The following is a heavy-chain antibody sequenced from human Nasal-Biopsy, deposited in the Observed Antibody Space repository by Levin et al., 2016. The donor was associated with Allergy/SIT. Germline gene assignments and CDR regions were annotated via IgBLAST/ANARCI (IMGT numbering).Heavy chain of an antibody. Sequence: GGSLRLSCAASGSAFSDYGMHWVRQAPGKGLEWVAVIWHDSGTKDYADSVKGRFTVSSDNSKKTLYLQLTSLRSDDTAVYYCARGRATLFSYSLDVWGHGTKVTVSS. CDR2: IWHDSGTK. J-gene: IGHJ6*02. V-gene: IGHV3-33*04. CDR3: ARGRATLFSYSLDV. CDR1: GSAFSDYG. D-gene: IGHD5-12*01.